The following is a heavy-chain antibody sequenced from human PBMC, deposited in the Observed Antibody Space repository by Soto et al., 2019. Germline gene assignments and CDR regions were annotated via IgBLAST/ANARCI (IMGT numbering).Heavy chain of an antibody. V-gene: IGHV1-69*01. D-gene: IGHD6-13*01. CDR1: GGTFRNYA. Sequence: QVQLVQSGAEVKKPGSSVKLSFKTYGGTFRNYALNWVRQAHGHGLECMGGSIPVFGTAHYAQTFQGRFTITADSSKSTADMELRSLRSEDTAVYYCAIPLPKQQLVRGAFDQCGQGTLVTV. J-gene: IGHJ4*02. CDR2: SIPVFGTA. CDR3: AIPLPKQQLVRGAFDQ.